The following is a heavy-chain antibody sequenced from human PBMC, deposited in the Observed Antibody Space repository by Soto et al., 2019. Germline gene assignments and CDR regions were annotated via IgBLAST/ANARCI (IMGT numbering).Heavy chain of an antibody. V-gene: IGHV3-23*01. D-gene: IGHD6-13*01. J-gene: IGHJ6*02. CDR1: GFRFMSYA. Sequence: EVQLLESGGGLVQPGGSLRLSCAASGFRFMSYAMSWVRQVPGKGLEWVSGISGSGGNTLYTDSEKGRFTISRHNSQSTLILQMNSLRAEDTAMYYCTKVKKQQRMVGRWDFYYFGMDVWGQGTTVTVSS. CDR3: TKVKKQQRMVGRWDFYYFGMDV. CDR2: ISGSGGNT.